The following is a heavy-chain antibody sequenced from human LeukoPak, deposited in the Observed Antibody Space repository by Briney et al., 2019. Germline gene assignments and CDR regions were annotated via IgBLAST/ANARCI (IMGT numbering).Heavy chain of an antibody. CDR2: IWYDGSNE. D-gene: IGHD3-10*01. V-gene: IGHV3-33*06. J-gene: IGHJ4*02. CDR3: AKDYYGPSGGIDY. Sequence: GGPLRLSCAASGFTFSSYGMHWVRQAPGKGLEWVAVIWYDGSNEYYVDSVKGRFTISRDNSKNTLYLQMDSLRAEDTAVYYCAKDYYGPSGGIDYWGQGTLVTVSS. CDR1: GFTFSSYG.